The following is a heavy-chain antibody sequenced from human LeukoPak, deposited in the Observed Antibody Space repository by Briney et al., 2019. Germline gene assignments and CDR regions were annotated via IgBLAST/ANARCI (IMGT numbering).Heavy chain of an antibody. V-gene: IGHV4-39*07. D-gene: IGHD3-10*01. Sequence: SETLSLTCAVSGASISSSNYYWGWVRQSPGKGLEWIGNIYSSGNTYYNASLKSRVTMYIDTSKNQFFLKLSSVTAADTAVYYCARGKEVITMLRGLKPGYYFDYWGQGTLVTVSS. CDR1: GASISSSNYY. CDR3: ARGKEVITMLRGLKPGYYFDY. CDR2: IYSSGNT. J-gene: IGHJ4*02.